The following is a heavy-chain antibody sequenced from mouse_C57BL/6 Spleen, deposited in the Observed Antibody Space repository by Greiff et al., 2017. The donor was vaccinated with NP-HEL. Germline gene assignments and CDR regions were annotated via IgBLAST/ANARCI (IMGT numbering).Heavy chain of an antibody. Sequence: EVQLQQSGPELVKPGDSVKISCKASGYSFTGYFMNWVMQSHGKSLEWIGRINPYNGDTFYNQKFKGKATLTVDKSSSTAHMELRSLTSEDSAVYYCARVDSHWYFDVWGTGTTVTVSS. CDR2: INPYNGDT. J-gene: IGHJ1*03. CDR1: GYSFTGYF. CDR3: ARVDSHWYFDV. V-gene: IGHV1-20*01.